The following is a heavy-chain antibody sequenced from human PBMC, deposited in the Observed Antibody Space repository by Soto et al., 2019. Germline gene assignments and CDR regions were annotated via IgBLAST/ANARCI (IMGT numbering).Heavy chain of an antibody. J-gene: IGHJ6*02. Sequence: SLRLSCAASGFTISTYHLNWVRQAPGKGLEWVSYISTDLRALYYADSVRGRFTISRDNAKNSLYLQMTSLRDEDTGVYYCTRDGRRGYDMDVWGQGTTVTVSS. D-gene: IGHD1-26*01. V-gene: IGHV3-48*02. CDR2: ISTDLRAL. CDR3: TRDGRRGYDMDV. CDR1: GFTISTYH.